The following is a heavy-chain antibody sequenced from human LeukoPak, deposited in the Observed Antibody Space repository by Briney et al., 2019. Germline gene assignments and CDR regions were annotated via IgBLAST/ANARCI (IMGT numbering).Heavy chain of an antibody. D-gene: IGHD2-2*01. CDR2: IQSKTYAEGT. CDR1: GLSFGDYG. Sequence: GGSLRLSCTPSGLSFGDYGMSWVRQAPGKGLEWVSFIQSKTYAEGTMYAASVRGRFTISRDDSRSTAYLQMNSLKTEDTAVYYCTASDHLYCSSSSCHFDYWGQGTLVTVAS. J-gene: IGHJ4*02. V-gene: IGHV3-49*04. CDR3: TASDHLYCSSSSCHFDY.